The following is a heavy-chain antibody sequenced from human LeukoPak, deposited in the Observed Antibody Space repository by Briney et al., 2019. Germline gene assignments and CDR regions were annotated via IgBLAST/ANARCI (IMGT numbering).Heavy chain of an antibody. CDR2: INHSGST. Sequence: PSETLCLTCAVYGGSFSGYYWSWIRQPPGKELEWIGEINHSGSTNYNPSLKSRVTISVDTSKNQFSLKLSSVTAADTAVYYCARESMIEGNDAFDIWGQGTMVTVSS. J-gene: IGHJ3*02. CDR1: GGSFSGYY. D-gene: IGHD3-22*01. V-gene: IGHV4-34*01. CDR3: ARESMIEGNDAFDI.